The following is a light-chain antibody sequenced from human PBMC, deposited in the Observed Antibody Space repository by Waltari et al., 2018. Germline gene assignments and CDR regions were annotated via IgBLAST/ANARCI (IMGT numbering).Light chain of an antibody. J-gene: IGLJ2*01. Sequence: QSALTQPASVSGSPGQSITISCAGTSNDVGYNYVSWYQQRPGKAPKLVIYEVKNRPSGVSSRFSGSRSANTASLTISGLQAEDAADYYCSSFTTSTSLLIFGGGTKVTVL. CDR1: SNDVGYNY. V-gene: IGLV2-14*01. CDR3: SSFTTSTSLLI. CDR2: EVK.